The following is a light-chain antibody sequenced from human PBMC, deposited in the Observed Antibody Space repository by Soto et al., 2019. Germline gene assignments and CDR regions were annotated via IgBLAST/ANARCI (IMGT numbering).Light chain of an antibody. CDR1: QSISSW. Sequence: DIQMTQSPSTLSASVGDRVTITCRASQSISSWLAWYQQKPGKAPKLLIYDGSSFESGVPSRFSGSGSGTEFTLTISSLQPEDFATYYCQQYHTFWTFGQGTKVDI. V-gene: IGKV1-5*01. CDR2: DGS. CDR3: QQYHTFWT. J-gene: IGKJ1*01.